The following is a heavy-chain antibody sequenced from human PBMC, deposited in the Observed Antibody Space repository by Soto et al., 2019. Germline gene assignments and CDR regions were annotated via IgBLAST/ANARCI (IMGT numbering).Heavy chain of an antibody. D-gene: IGHD2-15*01. Sequence: PSETMSLTCTVSGGSVSSVSYYWRWIRPPPGKGLEWIGYIYYSGSTYYNPSLKSRVTISVDTSKNQFSLKLSSVTAADTAVYYCAREFRPYCSGGSCPAGFDPWGQGTLVTVSS. J-gene: IGHJ5*02. V-gene: IGHV4-31*03. CDR2: IYYSGST. CDR1: GGSVSSVSYY. CDR3: AREFRPYCSGGSCPAGFDP.